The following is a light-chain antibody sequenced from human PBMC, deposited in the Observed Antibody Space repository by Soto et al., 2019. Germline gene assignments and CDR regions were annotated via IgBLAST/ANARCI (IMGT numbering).Light chain of an antibody. CDR3: AAWDDSLNGVV. Sequence: QSVLTQPPSVSEAPRQRVTISCSGSRSNIGDNAVNWYQQLPGKDPKLLIYYDDLLPSGVSARFSGSKSGTSASLAISGLQSEDEADYSCAAWDDSLNGVVFGGGTKLTVL. CDR2: YDD. V-gene: IGLV1-36*01. J-gene: IGLJ2*01. CDR1: RSNIGDNA.